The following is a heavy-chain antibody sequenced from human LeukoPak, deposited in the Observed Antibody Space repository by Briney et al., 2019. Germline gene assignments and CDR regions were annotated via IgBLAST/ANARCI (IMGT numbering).Heavy chain of an antibody. J-gene: IGHJ4*02. Sequence: GGSLRLSCAASGFTFGTFAMTWVRQAPGKGLEWVSTVSDSGDVAYSADSVKGRFTISRDNSGNTLFLRMVSLRAEDTAVYYCARYPSYSYSLDYWGPGTLVTVSS. D-gene: IGHD5-18*01. CDR2: VSDSGDVA. CDR3: ARYPSYSYSLDY. CDR1: GFTFGTFA. V-gene: IGHV3-23*01.